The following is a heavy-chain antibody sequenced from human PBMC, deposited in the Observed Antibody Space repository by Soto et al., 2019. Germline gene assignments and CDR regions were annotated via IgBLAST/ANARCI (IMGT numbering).Heavy chain of an antibody. V-gene: IGHV3-7*05. D-gene: IGHD1-26*01. CDR1: GFTFSSYW. CDR3: AKDRGWVGVTVVFDY. CDR2: IKEDGSEK. J-gene: IGHJ4*02. Sequence: GGSLRLSCAASGFTFSSYWMSWVRQAPGRGLEWVGNIKEDGSEKYYVDSVNGRFTVSRDNAKNSLYLQMNSLRADDTAEYYCAKDRGWVGVTVVFDYWGQGTPVTVSS.